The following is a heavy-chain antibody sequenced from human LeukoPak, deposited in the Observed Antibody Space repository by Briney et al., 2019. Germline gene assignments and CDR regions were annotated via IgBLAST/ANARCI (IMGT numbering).Heavy chain of an antibody. D-gene: IGHD4-23*01. CDR3: AKYAPPTTVVTRFFDY. CDR1: GFTFSSYA. V-gene: IGHV3-23*01. Sequence: GGSLRLSCAASGFTFSSYAMTWVRQAPGKGLEWVSVIGYSGGDIQYADSVKGRFTISRDNSKNTLYLQMNSLRVEDTAVYYCAKYAPPTTVVTRFFDYWGQGTLITVSS. CDR2: IGYSGGDI. J-gene: IGHJ4*02.